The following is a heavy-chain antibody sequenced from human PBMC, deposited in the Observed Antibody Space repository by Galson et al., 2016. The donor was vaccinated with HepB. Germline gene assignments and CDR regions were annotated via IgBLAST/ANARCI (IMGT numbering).Heavy chain of an antibody. CDR1: RFTFSGYA. CDR2: INKNGDTT. D-gene: IGHD4-17*01. J-gene: IGHJ4*02. CDR3: AKDWPSTMVTTPDY. V-gene: IGHV3-23*01. Sequence: SLRLSCAASRFTFSGYAMSWVRQAPGKGLEWVSAINKNGDTTHYADSVKGRFTISRDNSKNTLYLQMNSLRAEDTAVYYVAKDWPSTMVTTPDYWVQGTLVTVSS.